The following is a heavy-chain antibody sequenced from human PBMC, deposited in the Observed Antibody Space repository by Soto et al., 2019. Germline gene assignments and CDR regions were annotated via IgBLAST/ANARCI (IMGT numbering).Heavy chain of an antibody. J-gene: IGHJ3*02. D-gene: IGHD2-15*01. Sequence: EVQLLESGGGLVQPGGSLRLSCAASGFTFSSYAMTWVRQTPGQGLRWVSTVTAGGDNTYHADSVKGRFTISRDTSKNTLYLQMNRLRVEDTAIYHCARLYSRAYDIWGQGTMVTVSS. CDR3: ARLYSRAYDI. CDR2: VTAGGDNT. CDR1: GFTFSSYA. V-gene: IGHV3-23*01.